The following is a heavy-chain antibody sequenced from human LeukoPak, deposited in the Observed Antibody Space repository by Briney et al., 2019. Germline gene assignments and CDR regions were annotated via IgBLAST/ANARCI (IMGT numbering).Heavy chain of an antibody. CDR1: GGSISSSSYY. V-gene: IGHV4-39*07. CDR2: IYYSGST. J-gene: IGHJ5*02. CDR3: ARGTITMVRGSFDP. Sequence: SETLSLTCTVSGGSISSSSYYWGWIRQPPGKGLEWIGSIYYSGSTYYNPSLKSRVTISVDTSKNQFSLKLSSVTAADTAVYYCARGTITMVRGSFDPWGQGTLATVSS. D-gene: IGHD3-10*01.